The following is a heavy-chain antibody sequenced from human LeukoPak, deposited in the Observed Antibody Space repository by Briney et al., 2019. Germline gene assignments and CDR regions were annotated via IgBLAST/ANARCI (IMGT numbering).Heavy chain of an antibody. CDR3: AKDLGDSSSWYLDY. Sequence: GGSLRLSCAASGFTFGTYVMHWLRQAPGKALECVAVIAHDESQKFYADSVKGRFTISRDNSKNTLYLQMNSLRTEDTAVYSCAKDLGDSSSWYLDYWGRGTLVTVSS. J-gene: IGHJ4*02. CDR2: IAHDESQK. V-gene: IGHV3-30*18. D-gene: IGHD6-13*01. CDR1: GFTFGTYV.